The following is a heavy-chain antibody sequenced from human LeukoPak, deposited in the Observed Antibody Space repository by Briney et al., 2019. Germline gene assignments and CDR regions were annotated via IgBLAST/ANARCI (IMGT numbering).Heavy chain of an antibody. CDR3: ARDLKRYSSSEEYYFDY. D-gene: IGHD6-6*01. CDR2: ISSSSSYI. V-gene: IGHV3-21*01. CDR1: GFTFSSYW. Sequence: GGSLRLSCAASGFTFSSYWMNWVRQAPGKGLEWVSSISSSSSYIYYADSVKGRFTISRDNAKNSLYLQMNSLRAEDTAVYYCARDLKRYSSSEEYYFDYWGQGTLVAVSS. J-gene: IGHJ4*02.